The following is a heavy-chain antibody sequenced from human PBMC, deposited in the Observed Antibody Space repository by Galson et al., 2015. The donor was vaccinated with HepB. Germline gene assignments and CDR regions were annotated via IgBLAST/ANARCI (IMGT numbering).Heavy chain of an antibody. CDR2: ISHDGNNK. CDR3: AKPNLAYNDFWSGSNNWFDP. Sequence: SLRLSCAASGFTFSNYGMHWVRQAPGKGLEWVAVISHDGNNKYYADYVKGRFAISRDDSKNTLFLQMNSLRDENTAVYYCAKPNLAYNDFWSGSNNWFDPWGQGTLVTVSS. CDR1: GFTFSNYG. J-gene: IGHJ5*02. D-gene: IGHD3-3*01. V-gene: IGHV3-30*18.